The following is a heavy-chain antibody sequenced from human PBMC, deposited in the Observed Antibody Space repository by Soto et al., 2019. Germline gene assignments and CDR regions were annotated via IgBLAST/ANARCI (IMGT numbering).Heavy chain of an antibody. Sequence: LRLSCAASGFTFSSYAMRWVRQAPGKGLEWLSAITGSGGSTYYADSVKGRFTISRDNSKNTLYLQMNSLRAEDTAVYYCAKVKLGLRPLDYWGQGTMVTVSS. D-gene: IGHD1-7*01. CDR1: GFTFSSYA. J-gene: IGHJ4*02. V-gene: IGHV3-23*01. CDR2: ITGSGGST. CDR3: AKVKLGLRPLDY.